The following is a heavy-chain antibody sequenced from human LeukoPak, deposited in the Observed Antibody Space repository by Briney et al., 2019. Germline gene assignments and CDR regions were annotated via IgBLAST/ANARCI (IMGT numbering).Heavy chain of an antibody. CDR3: AKDGCAHYGDELHNWFDP. J-gene: IGHJ5*02. CDR1: GFTFSSYG. V-gene: IGHV3-30*18. CDR2: ISYDGSNK. Sequence: GRSLRLSCAASGFTFSSYGMHWVRQAPGKGLEWVAVISYDGSNKYYADPVKGRFTISRDNSKNTLYLQMNSLRAEDTAVYYCAKDGCAHYGDELHNWFDPWRQGTLVTVSS. D-gene: IGHD4-17*01.